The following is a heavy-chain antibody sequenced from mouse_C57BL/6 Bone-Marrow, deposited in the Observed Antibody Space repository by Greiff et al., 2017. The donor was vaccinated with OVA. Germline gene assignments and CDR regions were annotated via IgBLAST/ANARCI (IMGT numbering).Heavy chain of an antibody. J-gene: IGHJ3*01. V-gene: IGHV1-81*01. D-gene: IGHD2-4*01. CDR2: IYPRSGNT. CDR1: GYTFTSYG. CDR3: GRIDCYDLDERGAH. Sequence: VQLQQSGAELARPGASVKLSCKASGYTFTSYGISWVKQRTGQGLEWIGEIYPRSGNTYYNEKFKGKATLTADKSSSTAYMALRSLTSEDSAFCFCGRIDCYDLDERGAHWGRGTLVTVSA.